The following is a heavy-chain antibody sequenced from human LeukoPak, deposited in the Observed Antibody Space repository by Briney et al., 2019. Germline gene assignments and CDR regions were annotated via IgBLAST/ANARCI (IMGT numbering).Heavy chain of an antibody. V-gene: IGHV4-34*01. CDR1: GGSFSGYY. D-gene: IGHD5-12*01. J-gene: IGHJ4*02. Sequence: SETLSLTCAVYGGSFSGYYWSWIRQPPGKGLEWIGEINHSGSTNYNPSLKSRVTISVDTSKNQFSLKLSSVTAADTAVYYCARGRGARWLRFYYFDYWGQGTLVTVSS. CDR2: INHSGST. CDR3: ARGRGARWLRFYYFDY.